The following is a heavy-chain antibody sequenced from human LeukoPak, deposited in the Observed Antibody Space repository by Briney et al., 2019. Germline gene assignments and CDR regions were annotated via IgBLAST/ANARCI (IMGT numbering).Heavy chain of an antibody. Sequence: GGSLRLSCAASGFTFSSYAMHWVRQAPGKGLEWVAVISYDGSNKYYADSAKGRFTISRDNSKNTLYLQMNSLRAEDTAVYYCARGEGIVDYWGQGTLVTVSS. CDR3: ARGEGIVDY. J-gene: IGHJ4*02. CDR2: ISYDGSNK. D-gene: IGHD1-26*01. CDR1: GFTFSSYA. V-gene: IGHV3-30*01.